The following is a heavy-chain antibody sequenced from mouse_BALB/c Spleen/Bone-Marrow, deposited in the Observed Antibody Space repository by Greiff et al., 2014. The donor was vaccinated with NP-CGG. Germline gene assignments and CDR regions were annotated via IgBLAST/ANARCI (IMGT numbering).Heavy chain of an antibody. V-gene: IGHV1-4*01. Sequence: VQLQQSGAELARPGDSVKMSCKASGYTFTSYTMHWVKQRPGQGLEWIGYINPSSGYTNYNQKFKDKATLTADKSSSTAYMQLSSLTSEDSTVYYCARESLYGRNYYWGQGTTLTASS. CDR1: GYTFTSYT. J-gene: IGHJ2*01. D-gene: IGHD1-1*01. CDR3: ARESLYGRNYY. CDR2: INPSSGYT.